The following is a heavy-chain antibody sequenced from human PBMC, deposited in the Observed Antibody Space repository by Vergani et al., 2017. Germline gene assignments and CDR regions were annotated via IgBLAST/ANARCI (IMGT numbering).Heavy chain of an antibody. V-gene: IGHV1-2*04. Sequence: QVQLVQSGAEVKKPGASVKVSCKASGYTFTGYYMHWVRQAPGPGLGWMGWINPNSGGTTDAQKFQGWVTMTRDTSISTAYMELSRLRSDDTAVYYCARDQGFSSGSAFDIWGQGTMVTVSA. CDR3: ARDQGFSSGSAFDI. D-gene: IGHD6-19*01. CDR1: GYTFTGYY. CDR2: INPNSGGT. J-gene: IGHJ3*02.